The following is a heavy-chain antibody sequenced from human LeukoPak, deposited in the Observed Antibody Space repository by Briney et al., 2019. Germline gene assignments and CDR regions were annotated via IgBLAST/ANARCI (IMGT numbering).Heavy chain of an antibody. CDR2: IYYTGKT. Sequence: SETLSLTCTVSDGSINNSSYYWGWIRQPPGKGLEWIGSIYYTGKTYYNASLKSRISISLETSKNQFSLMLNSVTAADTAMYYCARDFGSSSWGWFDPWGQGTMVIVSS. J-gene: IGHJ5*02. V-gene: IGHV4-39*07. CDR3: ARDFGSSSWGWFDP. D-gene: IGHD6-6*01. CDR1: DGSINNSSYY.